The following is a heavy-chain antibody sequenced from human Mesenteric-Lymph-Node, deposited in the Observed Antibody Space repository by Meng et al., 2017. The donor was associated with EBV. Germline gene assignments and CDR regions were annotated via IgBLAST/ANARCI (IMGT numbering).Heavy chain of an antibody. J-gene: IGHJ4*02. CDR3: ARFLYSSAYY. CDR1: GVTFSDYF. CDR2: ISGSGDAV. V-gene: IGHV3-11*01. D-gene: IGHD6-6*01. Sequence: QGHSGAAVRGLAKSGVSLIPPCAAAGVTFSDYFMSGVRPAPGKALEWIAYISGSGDAVYYADSVKGRFTVSRDNAKNSLYLQLNSLRVDDTAVYYCARFLYSSAYYWGLGTLVTVSS.